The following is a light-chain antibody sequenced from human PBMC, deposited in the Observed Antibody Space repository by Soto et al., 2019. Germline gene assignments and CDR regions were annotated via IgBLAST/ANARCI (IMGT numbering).Light chain of an antibody. V-gene: IGLV1-40*01. CDR1: SANIGAGYD. Sequence: QPVLTQPPSMSGAPGQRVTISCTGTSANIGAGYDVHWYQQLPGMAPKLLIYGNNKRPSGVPGRFSGSKSGTSASLAITGLQAEDEADYYCQSYDSTLSGLYVLGTGTKLTVL. CDR3: QSYDSTLSGLYV. CDR2: GNN. J-gene: IGLJ1*01.